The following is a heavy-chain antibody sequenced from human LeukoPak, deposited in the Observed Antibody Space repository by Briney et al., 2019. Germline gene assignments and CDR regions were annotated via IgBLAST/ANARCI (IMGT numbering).Heavy chain of an antibody. J-gene: IGHJ4*02. CDR2: ISGSGGST. Sequence: GGSLRLSCAASGFTFNSYAMSWVRQAPGKGLEWVSAISGSGGSTYYADSVKGRFTISRDNAKNSLYLQMNSLRAEDTAVYYCATPYDSSGYYDPAGYWGQGTLVTVSP. V-gene: IGHV3-23*01. CDR1: GFTFNSYA. D-gene: IGHD3-22*01. CDR3: ATPYDSSGYYDPAGY.